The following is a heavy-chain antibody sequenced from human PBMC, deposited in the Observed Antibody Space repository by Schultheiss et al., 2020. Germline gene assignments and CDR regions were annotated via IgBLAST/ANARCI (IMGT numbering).Heavy chain of an antibody. CDR3: ARQHVYGDYWYFDL. CDR2: ISYDGSNK. Sequence: GESLKISCAASGFTFSSYGMHWVRQAPGKGLEWVAVISYDGSNKYYADSVKGRFTISRDNSKNTLFLQMNSLRAEDTAVYYCARQHVYGDYWYFDLWGRGTLVTVSS. D-gene: IGHD4-17*01. J-gene: IGHJ2*01. CDR1: GFTFSSYG. V-gene: IGHV3-30*03.